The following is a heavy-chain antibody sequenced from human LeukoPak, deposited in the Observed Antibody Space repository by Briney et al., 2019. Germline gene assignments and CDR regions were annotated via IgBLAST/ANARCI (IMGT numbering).Heavy chain of an antibody. D-gene: IGHD2-15*01. CDR1: GFTFSSYG. V-gene: IGHV3-23*01. CDR2: ISGSGGST. J-gene: IGHJ1*01. CDR3: AKGEVVVVVAATLRTFFRH. Sequence: GGSLRLSCAASGFTFSSYGMSWVRQAPGKGLEWVSAISGSGGSTYYADSVKGRFTISRDNSKNTLYLQMNSLRAEDTAVYYCAKGEVVVVVAATLRTFFRHWGQGTLVTVSS.